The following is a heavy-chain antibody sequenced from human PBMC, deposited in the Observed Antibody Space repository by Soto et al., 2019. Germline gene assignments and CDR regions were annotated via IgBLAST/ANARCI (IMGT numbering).Heavy chain of an antibody. D-gene: IGHD2-2*01. CDR2: IYYSGGT. CDR1: GGSISTGDYY. V-gene: IGHV4-30-4*01. J-gene: IGHJ5*02. Sequence: QVQLPESGPGLVKPSQTLSLTCTVSGGSISTGDYYWSWIRQPPRKVLEWIGYIYYSGGTYYNPSLKSRVTISVDTSKHQFSLKLSAVTAADTAVYYCASLVQLLQVRWFDPWGQGTLVTVAA. CDR3: ASLVQLLQVRWFDP.